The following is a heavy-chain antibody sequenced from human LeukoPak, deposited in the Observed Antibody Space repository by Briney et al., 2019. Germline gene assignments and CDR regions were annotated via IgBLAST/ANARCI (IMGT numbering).Heavy chain of an antibody. CDR1: GYTFTSYY. D-gene: IGHD3-22*01. CDR2: INPNSGGT. CDR3: ARVSYDSSGYYLDY. Sequence: GASLKVSCKASGYTFTSYYMHWVRQAPGQGIGRMSWINPNSGGTNYAQKFQGRVTMTRDRSISTDYMELSRLRSDDTAVYYCARVSYDSSGYYLDYWGQGTLVIVSS. J-gene: IGHJ4*02. V-gene: IGHV1-2*02.